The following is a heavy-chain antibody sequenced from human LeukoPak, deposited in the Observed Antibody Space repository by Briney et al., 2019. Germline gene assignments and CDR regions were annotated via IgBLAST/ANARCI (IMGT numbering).Heavy chain of an antibody. J-gene: IGHJ2*01. Sequence: PSETLSLTCAVSGGSISSYYWSWIRQPPGKGLEWIGFFYYSGSTNYNPSLKSRVTISVDTSKNQFSLKLSSVTAADTAVYYCARLGRTSYWYFDLWGRGTLVTVSS. D-gene: IGHD2-2*01. V-gene: IGHV4-59*08. CDR1: GGSISSYY. CDR3: ARLGRTSYWYFDL. CDR2: FYYSGST.